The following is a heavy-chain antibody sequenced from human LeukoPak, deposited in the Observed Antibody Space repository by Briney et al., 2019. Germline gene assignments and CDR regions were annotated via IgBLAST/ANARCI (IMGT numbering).Heavy chain of an antibody. J-gene: IGHJ6*03. Sequence: GGSLRLSCAVSGFTFSSYAMSWVRQAPGKGLEWVSDISGSGGSTYYADSVKGRFTISRDNSKNTLYLQMNSLRAEDTAVYYCVPRKEWSCYMDVWGKGTTVTVSS. CDR2: ISGSGGST. CDR1: GFTFSSYA. V-gene: IGHV3-23*01. CDR3: VPRKEWSCYMDV. D-gene: IGHD3-3*01.